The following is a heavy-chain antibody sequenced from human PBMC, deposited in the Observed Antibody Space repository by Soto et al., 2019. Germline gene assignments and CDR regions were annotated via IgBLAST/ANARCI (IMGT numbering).Heavy chain of an antibody. V-gene: IGHV1-18*01. J-gene: IGHJ4*02. Sequence: QVQLVQSVPEVKKPGASVKVSCKTSGYTFTSYGISWVRQAPGQGLEWMGWISTYKGNTNYAQKFQGRVTMTTDTSTSTAYMELRSLRSDDTAVYYCATRSSAFDYWGQGTLVTVSS. CDR2: ISTYKGNT. CDR3: ATRSSAFDY. CDR1: GYTFTSYG.